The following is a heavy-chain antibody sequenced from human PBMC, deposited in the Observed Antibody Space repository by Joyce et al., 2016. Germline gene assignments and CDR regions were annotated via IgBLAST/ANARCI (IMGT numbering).Heavy chain of an antibody. CDR1: GFSFSQFS. J-gene: IGHJ5*02. Sequence: QVPLVESGGGVGQPGRSLTLSCAVSGFSFSQFSRVWIRQAPGKGLDWAAVISADGSNKYYADSAKGRFIISRDNSKNTLNLQMTGLRSDDTGVYYCARGTTVTRMGNWFDPWGQGTLVTVSS. CDR2: ISADGSNK. V-gene: IGHV3-30-3*01. CDR3: ARGTTVTRMGNWFDP. D-gene: IGHD4-17*01.